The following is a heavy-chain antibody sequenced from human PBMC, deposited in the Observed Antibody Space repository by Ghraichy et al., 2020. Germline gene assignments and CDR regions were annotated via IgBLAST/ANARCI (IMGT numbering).Heavy chain of an antibody. Sequence: GGSLRLSCAASGFTFSIYAMSWVRQAPGKGLEWVSAITDGGRSTYYAASVKGRFTISRDNSKNTLYLQMSSLRAEDTAVYYCAKRVEYSSSSAYFDYWGQETLLTVSS. V-gene: IGHV3-23*01. D-gene: IGHD6-6*01. J-gene: IGHJ4*02. CDR2: ITDGGRST. CDR3: AKRVEYSSSSAYFDY. CDR1: GFTFSIYA.